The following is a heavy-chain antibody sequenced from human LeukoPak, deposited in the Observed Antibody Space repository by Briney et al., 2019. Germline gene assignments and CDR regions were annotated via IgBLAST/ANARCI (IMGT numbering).Heavy chain of an antibody. D-gene: IGHD2/OR15-2a*01. CDR3: AKDKDLSFHY. V-gene: IGHV3-30*18. CDR2: ISYDGSHE. J-gene: IGHJ4*02. CDR1: GFTFSRYG. Sequence: GRSLRLSCAASGFTFSRYGMHWVRQAPGEGLEWVAVISYDGSHEYYTDSVKGRFTISRDNSKNTLYLQMNSLTAEDTAVYYCAKDKDLSFHYWGQGTLVTVSS.